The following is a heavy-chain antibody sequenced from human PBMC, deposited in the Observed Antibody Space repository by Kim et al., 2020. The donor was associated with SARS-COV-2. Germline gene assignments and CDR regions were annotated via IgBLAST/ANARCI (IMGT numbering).Heavy chain of an antibody. CDR3: ASFHVDVLTGYADY. D-gene: IGHD3-9*01. V-gene: IGHV3-53*01. CDR2: IYSGGST. Sequence: GGSLRLSCAASGFTVSSNYMSWVRQAPGKGLEWVSVIYSGGSTYYADSVKGRFTISRDNSKNTLYLQMNSLRAEDTAGDYCASFHVDVLTGYADYWGQGTLVTVSS. CDR1: GFTVSSNY. J-gene: IGHJ4*02.